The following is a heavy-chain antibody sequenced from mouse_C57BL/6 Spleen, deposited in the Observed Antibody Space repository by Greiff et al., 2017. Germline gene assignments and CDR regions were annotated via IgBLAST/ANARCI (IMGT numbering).Heavy chain of an antibody. CDR1: GYTFTSYG. CDR3: ARRRDYGSSFYDFDY. J-gene: IGHJ2*01. D-gene: IGHD1-1*01. CDR2: IYPRSGNT. V-gene: IGHV1-81*01. Sequence: QVQLQQSGAELARPGASVKLSCKASGYTFTSYGISWVKQRTGQGLEWIGEIYPRSGNTYYNEKFKGKATLTADKSSSTAYMELRSLTSEDSAVYFCARRRDYGSSFYDFDYWGQGTTRTVSS.